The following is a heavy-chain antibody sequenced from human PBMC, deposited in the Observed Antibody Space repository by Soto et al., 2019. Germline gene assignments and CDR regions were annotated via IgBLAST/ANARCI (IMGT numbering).Heavy chain of an antibody. CDR1: GFTFSSYA. CDR2: ISYDGSNK. D-gene: IGHD2-15*01. J-gene: IGHJ4*02. CDR3: ARVIVGGALEIDY. Sequence: QVQLVESGGGVVQPGRSLRLSCAASGFTFSSYAMHWVRQAPGKGLEWVAVISYDGSNKYYADSVKGRFTISRDNSKNTLYLQMNSLRAEDTAVYYCARVIVGGALEIDYWGQGTLVTVSS. V-gene: IGHV3-30-3*01.